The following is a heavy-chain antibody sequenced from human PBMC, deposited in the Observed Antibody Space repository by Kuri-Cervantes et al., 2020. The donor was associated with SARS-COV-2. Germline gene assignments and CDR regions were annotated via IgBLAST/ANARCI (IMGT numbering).Heavy chain of an antibody. Sequence: ASVKVSCKVSGYTLTELSMHWVRQAPGKGLEWMGGFDPEDGETIYAQKFQGRVTMTEDTSTDTAYMELSSPSSKDTAVYYCATAYRGYHYRYFDLWGRGTLVTVSS. CDR2: FDPEDGET. CDR3: ATAYRGYHYRYFDL. V-gene: IGHV1-24*01. CDR1: GYTLTELS. D-gene: IGHD3-22*01. J-gene: IGHJ2*01.